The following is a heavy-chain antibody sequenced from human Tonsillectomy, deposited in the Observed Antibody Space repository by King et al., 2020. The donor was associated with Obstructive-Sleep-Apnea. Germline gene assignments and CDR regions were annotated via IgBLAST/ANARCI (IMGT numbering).Heavy chain of an antibody. D-gene: IGHD2-2*01. V-gene: IGHV3-21*01. CDR2: ISSSSSYI. J-gene: IGHJ4*01. CDR1: GFTFSNYN. CDR3: ASWLGSTGDY. Sequence: VQLVESGGGLVKPGGSLRLSCAASGFTFSNYNMNWVRQAPGKGLEWVSSISSSSSYIYYADSVKGRFTISRDNAENSLYLQMNSLRAEDTAVYYCASWLGSTGDYWGHGTLVTVSS.